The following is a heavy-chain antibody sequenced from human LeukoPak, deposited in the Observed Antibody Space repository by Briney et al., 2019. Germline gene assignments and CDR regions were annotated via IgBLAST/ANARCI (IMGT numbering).Heavy chain of an antibody. J-gene: IGHJ4*02. CDR1: GGTFSSYA. CDR2: IIPIFGTA. CDR3: ARSGGGYCSGGSCYAPFDY. D-gene: IGHD2-15*01. Sequence: SVKVSCKASGGTFSSYAISWVRQAPGQGLEWMGGIIPIFGTANYAQRFQGRVTITADESTSTAYMELSSLRSEDTAVYYCARSGGGYCSGGSCYAPFDYWGQGTLVTVSS. V-gene: IGHV1-69*13.